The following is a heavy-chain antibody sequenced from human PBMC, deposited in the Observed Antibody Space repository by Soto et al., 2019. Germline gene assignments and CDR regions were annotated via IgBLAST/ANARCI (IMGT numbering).Heavy chain of an antibody. CDR2: ISFSGNT. CDR3: TKMGQYCGGSCYSWFDP. Sequence: SETLSLTCAVSGVSISSNDFYWSWVRQHPGKGLEWIGYISFSGNTYYNPSLKSRVTISVDTSKNQFSLKLSSVTAADAAMYYCTKMGQYCGGSCYSWFDPWGQGTLVTVSS. D-gene: IGHD2-15*01. J-gene: IGHJ5*02. CDR1: GVSISSNDFY. V-gene: IGHV4-31*11.